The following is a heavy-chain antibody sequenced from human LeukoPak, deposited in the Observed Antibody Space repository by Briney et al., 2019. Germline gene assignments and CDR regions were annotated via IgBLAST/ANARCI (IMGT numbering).Heavy chain of an antibody. D-gene: IGHD6-19*01. CDR1: GFTFSSYA. J-gene: IGHJ5*02. V-gene: IGHV3-23*01. Sequence: QPGGSLRLSCAASGFTFSSYALSWVRQAPGKGLEWVSSISGSGGSTYYANSMKGRFTISRDNSKITLYPQMNSLRAEDTAVYYCAKDHIAVDEDNWFDPWGQGTLVTVSS. CDR2: ISGSGGST. CDR3: AKDHIAVDEDNWFDP.